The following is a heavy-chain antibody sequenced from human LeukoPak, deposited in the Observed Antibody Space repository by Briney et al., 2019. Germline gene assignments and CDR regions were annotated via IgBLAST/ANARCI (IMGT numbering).Heavy chain of an antibody. CDR2: IFYSGST. V-gene: IGHV4-31*03. D-gene: IGHD1-14*01. CDR3: AREVATGVGYYGMDV. CDR1: GGSISTVVYY. Sequence: SETLSLTCTVSGGSISTVVYYWNWIRQHPGKGLEGIGYIFYSGSTYYSPSLKSRINISLDTSKNLFSLKLSSVTAADTAVYYCAREVATGVGYYGMDVWGQGTTVTVSS. J-gene: IGHJ6*02.